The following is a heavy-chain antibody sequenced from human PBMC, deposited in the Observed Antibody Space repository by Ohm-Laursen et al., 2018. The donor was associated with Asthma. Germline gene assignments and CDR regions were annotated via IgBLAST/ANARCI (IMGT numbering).Heavy chain of an antibody. CDR3: ARGNVEGLL. Sequence: SLRLSCAASGFIVSDYFMHWVRQRPGEGLVWISHLFPDGRRTNYADSVRGRFTISRDDAQNTVHLQMHSLRVDDTAVYFCARGNVEGLLWGQGTLVTVSS. CDR1: GFIVSDYF. V-gene: IGHV3-74*01. CDR2: LFPDGRRT. J-gene: IGHJ4*02.